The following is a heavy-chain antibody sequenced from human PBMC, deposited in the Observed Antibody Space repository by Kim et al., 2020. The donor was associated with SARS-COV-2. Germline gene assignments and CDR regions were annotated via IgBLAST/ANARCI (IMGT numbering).Heavy chain of an antibody. CDR2: IYKGGAT. CDR3: ARDPGNRNGMSV. V-gene: IGHV3-53*04. J-gene: IGHJ6*02. Sequence: GSLRLSCAASGFTVSADYMNWVRQAPGKGLEWVSVIYKGGATFYSDSVKGRFTISRHDSKNIVSLQMNSLKVEDTAVYYCARDPGNRNGMSVWGPGTTV. CDR1: GFTVSADY.